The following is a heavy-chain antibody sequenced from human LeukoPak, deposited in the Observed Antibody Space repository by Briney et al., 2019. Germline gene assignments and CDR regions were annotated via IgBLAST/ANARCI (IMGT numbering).Heavy chain of an antibody. CDR2: TNHSGST. J-gene: IGHJ4*02. Sequence: SSETLSLTCAVCGGSFSGYYWSWIRQPPGKGLEWIGETNHSGSTNYNPSLKSRVTISVDTSKNQFSLRLSSVTAADTAVYYCARGLTMISELYYFDYWGQGTLVTVSS. CDR3: ARGLTMISELYYFDY. CDR1: GGSFSGYY. D-gene: IGHD3-22*01. V-gene: IGHV4-34*01.